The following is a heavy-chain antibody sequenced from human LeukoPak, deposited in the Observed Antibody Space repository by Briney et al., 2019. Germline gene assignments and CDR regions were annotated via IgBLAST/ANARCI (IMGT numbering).Heavy chain of an antibody. V-gene: IGHV1-2*02. Sequence: GASVKVSCKASGYTFTGYYIHWVRQAPGQGPEWMGWINPDSGGTNYAQKFQGRVTMSRDTSISTACMEVSRLRSDDTAVYYCAREPIVLVPAAIFNWFDPWGQGTLVTVSS. CDR2: INPDSGGT. J-gene: IGHJ5*02. D-gene: IGHD2-2*02. CDR1: GYTFTGYY. CDR3: AREPIVLVPAAIFNWFDP.